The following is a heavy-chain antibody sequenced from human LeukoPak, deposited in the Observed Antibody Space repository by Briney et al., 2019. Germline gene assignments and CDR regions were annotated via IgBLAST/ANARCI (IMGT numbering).Heavy chain of an antibody. D-gene: IGHD1-26*01. CDR3: AREARGGSWPLDY. CDR1: GFTFSSYW. V-gene: IGHV3-74*01. J-gene: IGHJ4*02. CDR2: ISSDGSST. Sequence: GGSLRLPCAASGFTFSSYWMHWVRQAPGKGLVWVSRISSDGSSTTYADSVQGRFTISRDNAKNTLYLQMNSLRAEDTAVYYCAREARGGSWPLDYWGQGTPVTVSS.